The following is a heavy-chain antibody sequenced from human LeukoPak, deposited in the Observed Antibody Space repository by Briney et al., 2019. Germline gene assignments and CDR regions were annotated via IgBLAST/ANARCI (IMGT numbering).Heavy chain of an antibody. CDR2: ISSSSSYI. CDR3: ASDLFVVVPAAMYYFDY. Sequence: GGSLRLSCAASGFTFSSYSMNWVRQAPGKGLEWVSSISSSSSYIYYADSVKGRFTISRDNAKNSLYLQMNSLRAEDTAVYYCASDLFVVVPAAMYYFDYWGQGTLVTVSS. D-gene: IGHD2-2*01. CDR1: GFTFSSYS. V-gene: IGHV3-21*01. J-gene: IGHJ4*02.